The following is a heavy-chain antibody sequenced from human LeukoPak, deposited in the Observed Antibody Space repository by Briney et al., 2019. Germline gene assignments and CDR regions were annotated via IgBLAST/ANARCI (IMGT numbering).Heavy chain of an antibody. Sequence: SETLSLTCTVSGASISSSRSCWAWIRQPPGRGLEWIGTFYYTRATYYNPSLKRRVNTSVDTSKNQFSLRLTSVTAADTAVYYCARPPGTKADEWELPTRFDYWGQGTLVTVSS. CDR2: FYYTRAT. D-gene: IGHD1-26*01. J-gene: IGHJ4*02. CDR3: ARPPGTKADEWELPTRFDY. V-gene: IGHV4-39*01. CDR1: GASISSSRSC.